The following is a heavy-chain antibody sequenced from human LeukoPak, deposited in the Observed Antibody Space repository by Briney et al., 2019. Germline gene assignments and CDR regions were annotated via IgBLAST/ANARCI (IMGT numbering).Heavy chain of an antibody. CDR2: INHSGST. Sequence: TPSETLSLTCAVYGGSFSGYYWSWIRQPPGKGLEWIGEINHSGSTNYNPPIKSRVTISVDTSKNQFSLKLSSVTAADTAVYYCARASYYYDSSGYVNYWGQGTLVTVSS. V-gene: IGHV4-34*01. J-gene: IGHJ4*02. CDR1: GGSFSGYY. D-gene: IGHD3-22*01. CDR3: ARASYYYDSSGYVNY.